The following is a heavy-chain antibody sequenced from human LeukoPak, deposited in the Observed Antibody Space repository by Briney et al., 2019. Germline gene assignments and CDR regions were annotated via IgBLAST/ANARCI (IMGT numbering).Heavy chain of an antibody. J-gene: IGHJ4*02. CDR3: ARATTGIRTIDY. D-gene: IGHD1-1*01. CDR2: IYPDDSDT. V-gene: IGHV5-51*01. CDR1: GYSFSSYW. Sequence: GESLKISCKGSGYSFSSYWIAWVRQLPGKGLEWMGVIYPDDSDTRYSPSFQGLVTISGDKSISTAYVQWSSLEASDTAIYYCARATTGIRTIDYWGQGTLDTVSS.